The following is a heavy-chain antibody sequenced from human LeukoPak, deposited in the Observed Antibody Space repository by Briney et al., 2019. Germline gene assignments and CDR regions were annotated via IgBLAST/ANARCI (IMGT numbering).Heavy chain of an antibody. CDR3: ALAEHPLNRGYFNWFDP. D-gene: IGHD5-12*01. V-gene: IGHV3-74*03. Sequence: GGSLRLSCAASGFTFSAYWMHWVRQVPGQGLVWVSRINSDGSSTTYADSVKGRFTISRDDAKNTLFLQMSSLRAEDTAVYYCALAEHPLNRGYFNWFDPWGQGTLVTVSS. CDR2: INSDGSST. CDR1: GFTFSAYW. J-gene: IGHJ5*02.